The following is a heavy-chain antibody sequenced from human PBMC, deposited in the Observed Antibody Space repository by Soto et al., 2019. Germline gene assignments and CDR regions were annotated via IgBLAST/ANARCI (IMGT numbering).Heavy chain of an antibody. CDR1: GFTFSDAW. J-gene: IGHJ4*02. CDR2: IYSGGST. V-gene: IGHV3-53*01. D-gene: IGHD6-25*01. CDR3: ARGGEAAAPGDY. Sequence: PGGSLRLSCAASGFTFSDAWMSWVRQAPGKGLDWVSVIYSGGSTYYADSVKGRFTISRDNSKNTLFLQMNSLRAEDTAVYYCARGGEAAAPGDYWGQGTLVTVSS.